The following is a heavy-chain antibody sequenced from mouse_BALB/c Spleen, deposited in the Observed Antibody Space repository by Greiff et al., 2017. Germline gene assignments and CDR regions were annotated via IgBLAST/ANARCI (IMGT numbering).Heavy chain of an antibody. CDR3: ASGRYDDFDY. V-gene: IGHV1-87*01. Sequence: VQLQQSGAELARPGASVKLSCKASGYTFTSYWMQWVKQRPGQGLEWIGAIYPGDGDTRYTQKFKGKATLTADKSSSTAYMQLSSLASEDSAVYYCASGRYDDFDYWGQGTTLTVSS. J-gene: IGHJ2*01. CDR1: GYTFTSYW. D-gene: IGHD2-14*01. CDR2: IYPGDGDT.